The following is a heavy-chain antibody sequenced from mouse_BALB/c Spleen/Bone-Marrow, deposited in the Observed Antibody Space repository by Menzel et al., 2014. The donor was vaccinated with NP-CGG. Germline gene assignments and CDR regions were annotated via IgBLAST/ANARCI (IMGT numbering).Heavy chain of an antibody. CDR2: IRLKSNNYAT. Sequence: EVQRVESGGGLVQPGGSMKLSCVASGFTFSNYWMNWVRQSPEKGLEWVAEIRLKSNNYATHYAESVKGRFTISRNDSKSSVYLQMNNLRAEDTGIYYCTTGFAYWGQGTLVTVSA. V-gene: IGHV6-6*02. CDR3: TTGFAY. CDR1: GFTFSNYW. J-gene: IGHJ3*01.